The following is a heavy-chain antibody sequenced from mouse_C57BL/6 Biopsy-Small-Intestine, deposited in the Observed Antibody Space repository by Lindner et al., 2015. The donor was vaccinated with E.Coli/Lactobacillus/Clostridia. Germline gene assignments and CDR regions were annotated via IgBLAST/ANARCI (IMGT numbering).Heavy chain of an antibody. CDR2: INPKYGTT. CDR1: GYLFTDHN. CDR3: VRDEGYYFDY. Sequence: VQLQESGPDLVKPGASVKISCKASGYLFTDHNMNWVKQTNGKSLEWIGVINPKYGTTSYNQKFKGRATLTVDMSSSTAYMEFRSLSSEDSAVYYCVRDEGYYFDYWGQGTTLTVSS. J-gene: IGHJ2*01. V-gene: IGHV1-39*01.